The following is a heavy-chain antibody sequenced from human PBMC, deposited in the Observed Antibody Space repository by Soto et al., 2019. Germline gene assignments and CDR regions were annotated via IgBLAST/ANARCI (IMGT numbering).Heavy chain of an antibody. CDR3: ARPPLPGYSIHFNS. V-gene: IGHV5-51*01. CDR2: VYPRDSDT. D-gene: IGHD2-15*01. Sequence: PGASLKISCKASGYIFIDYWIGWVRQMPGKGLEWMGIVYPRDSDTRYSPSFPGQVTISADRSTGTAFLQWRSLKASDTALYYCARPPLPGYSIHFNSWGQGTLVTVSS. CDR1: GYIFIDYW. J-gene: IGHJ4*02.